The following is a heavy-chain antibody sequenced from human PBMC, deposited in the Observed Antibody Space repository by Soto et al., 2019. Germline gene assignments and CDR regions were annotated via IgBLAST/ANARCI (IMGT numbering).Heavy chain of an antibody. CDR3: AKDLRIAVAGTDYFDS. V-gene: IGHV3-30*18. CDR1: GFSFSSYG. J-gene: IGHJ4*02. D-gene: IGHD6-19*01. CDR2: ISYDVTNK. Sequence: PGGSLRLSCAASGFSFSSYGMHWVRQAPGKGLEWVAVISYDVTNKYYADSVKGRLTISRDNSKNTLYLQMNSLRAEDTAVYYCAKDLRIAVAGTDYFDSWGQGTLVTVSS.